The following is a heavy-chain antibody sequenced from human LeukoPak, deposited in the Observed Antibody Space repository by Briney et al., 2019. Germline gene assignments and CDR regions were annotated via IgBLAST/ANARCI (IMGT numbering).Heavy chain of an antibody. D-gene: IGHD3-3*01. Sequence: SETLSLTCTVSGGSISSYYWSWIRQPPGKGLEWIGYIYYSGSTNYNPSLKSRVTISVDTSKNQFSLKLSSVTAADTAVYYCARPVAYYDFLGDAFDIWGQGTMVTVSS. CDR2: IYYSGST. CDR3: ARPVAYYDFLGDAFDI. V-gene: IGHV4-59*08. J-gene: IGHJ3*02. CDR1: GGSISSYY.